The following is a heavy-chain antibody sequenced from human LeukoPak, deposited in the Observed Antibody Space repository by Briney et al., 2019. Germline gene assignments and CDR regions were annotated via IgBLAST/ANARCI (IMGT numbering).Heavy chain of an antibody. D-gene: IGHD6-13*01. CDR1: GFTFDDYG. CDR2: INWNGGST. V-gene: IGHV3-20*04. J-gene: IGHJ4*02. CDR3: ARVVGIAAAGPMGY. Sequence: GGSLRLSCAASGFTFDDYGMSWVRQAPGKGLEWVSGINWNGGSTGYADSVKGRFTISIDNAKNSLYLQMNSLRAEDTASYYCARVVGIAAAGPMGYWGQGTLVTVSS.